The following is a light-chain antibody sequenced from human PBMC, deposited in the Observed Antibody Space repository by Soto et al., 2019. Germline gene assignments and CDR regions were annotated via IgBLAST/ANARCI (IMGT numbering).Light chain of an antibody. Sequence: QSALTQTASVSGSPGQSITISCTGTSSDVGYSNYVSWYQQHPGKAPKLMIYEVSNRPSGVSNRFSGSKSGNTASLTISGLQAEDEADYYCSSYTSSSTLYVFGTGTKVTVL. CDR3: SSYTSSSTLYV. V-gene: IGLV2-14*01. J-gene: IGLJ1*01. CDR2: EVS. CDR1: SSDVGYSNY.